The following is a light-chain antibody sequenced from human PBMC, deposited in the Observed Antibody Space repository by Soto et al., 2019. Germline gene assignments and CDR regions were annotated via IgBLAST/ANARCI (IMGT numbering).Light chain of an antibody. V-gene: IGKV3-15*01. CDR2: GAS. CDR1: QSVSRN. CDR3: QQYNEWPLFT. Sequence: EIVMTQSPATLSGSPGGRATLSCRASQSVSRNLAWYQQRPGQAPRLLVYGASTRATGIPARFSGSGSGTDFTLTIAGLQSEDFAVYFCQQYNEWPLFTFGPGTRVDL. J-gene: IGKJ3*01.